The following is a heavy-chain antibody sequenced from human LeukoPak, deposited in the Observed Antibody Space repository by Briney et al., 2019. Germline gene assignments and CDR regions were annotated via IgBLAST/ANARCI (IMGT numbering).Heavy chain of an antibody. V-gene: IGHV1-18*01. CDR1: GYTFSSYG. CDR2: ISGYNGNT. J-gene: IGHJ4*02. Sequence: ASVKVSCKASGYTFSSYGIAWVRQAPGQGLEWMGWISGYNGNTNYAQKLQGRVSMTTDTSMTTAYMELRSLTSDDTALYYCARSSLGTITAGPFDYWGQGTLVTVSS. CDR3: ARSSLGTITAGPFDY. D-gene: IGHD5-12*01.